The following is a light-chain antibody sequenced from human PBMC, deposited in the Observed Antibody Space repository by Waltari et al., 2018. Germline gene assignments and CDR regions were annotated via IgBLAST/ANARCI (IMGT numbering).Light chain of an antibody. Sequence: EIVLTQTPGILPVSPGETVSLSCRASPSIPTAFLAWYQQQPGQAPRLLMHGASRRATGIAERFSGSGSGTDFTLTISGLEAEDFAVYYCQHYSDPPRTFGQGTKVEVK. V-gene: IGKV3-20*01. CDR1: PSIPTAF. CDR2: GAS. CDR3: QHYSDPPRT. J-gene: IGKJ1*01.